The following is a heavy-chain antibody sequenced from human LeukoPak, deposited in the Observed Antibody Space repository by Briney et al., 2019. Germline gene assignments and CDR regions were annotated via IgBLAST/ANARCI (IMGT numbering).Heavy chain of an antibody. CDR2: IIPIFGTA. Sequence: ASVKVSCKASGGTFSSYAISWVRQAPGQGLEWMGGIIPIFGTANYAQKFQGRVTITTDESTSTVYMELSSLRSEDTAVYYCAREGGSITGTTKTFDIWGQGTMVTVSS. V-gene: IGHV1-69*05. CDR1: GGTFSSYA. CDR3: AREGGSITGTTKTFDI. D-gene: IGHD1-7*01. J-gene: IGHJ3*02.